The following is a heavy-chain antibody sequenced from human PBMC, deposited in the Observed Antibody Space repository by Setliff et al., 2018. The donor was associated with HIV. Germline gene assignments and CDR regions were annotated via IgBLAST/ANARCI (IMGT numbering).Heavy chain of an antibody. D-gene: IGHD3-22*01. CDR1: GYSFNEYG. CDR2: ISPYNGDT. CDR3: ARGVTRDSIGYYRDEYFQH. V-gene: IGHV1-18*01. Sequence: VASVKVSCKASGYSFNEYGISWVRQAPGQGLELMGWISPYNGDTRYAQKVQGRVTLTTDTSTNTGYMELRTLRSDDTAVYYCARGVTRDSIGYYRDEYFQHWGQGTLVTVSS. J-gene: IGHJ1*01.